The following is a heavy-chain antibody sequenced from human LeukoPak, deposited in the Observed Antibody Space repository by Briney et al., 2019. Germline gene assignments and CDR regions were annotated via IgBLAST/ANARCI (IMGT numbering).Heavy chain of an antibody. CDR1: GFIFSNYG. Sequence: GGSLRLSYVASGFIFSNYGMHWVRQAPGKGLEWVAVIWYDGSKKYFADSVKGRFTISRDNSKNTLYLQMNSLRAEDTAIYYCARELYTYYLDYWGQGTLVTVSS. J-gene: IGHJ4*02. CDR3: ARELYTYYLDY. CDR2: IWYDGSKK. V-gene: IGHV3-33*01. D-gene: IGHD3-10*01.